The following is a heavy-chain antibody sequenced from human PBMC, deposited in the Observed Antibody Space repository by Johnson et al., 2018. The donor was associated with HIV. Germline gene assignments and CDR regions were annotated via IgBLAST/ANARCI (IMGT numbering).Heavy chain of an antibody. Sequence: VESGGGLVQPGGSLRLSCAASGFTVSNKYMTWVRQSPWKGLEWVSVIYSGGSTYYADSVKGRFTISRDNSKNTVYLQMHSLRAEDTAVYYCARDRQSGGGDADAFDIWGQGTMVTVSS. CDR2: IYSGGST. CDR3: ARDRQSGGGDADAFDI. J-gene: IGHJ3*02. D-gene: IGHD1-26*01. CDR1: GFTVSNKY. V-gene: IGHV3-66*01.